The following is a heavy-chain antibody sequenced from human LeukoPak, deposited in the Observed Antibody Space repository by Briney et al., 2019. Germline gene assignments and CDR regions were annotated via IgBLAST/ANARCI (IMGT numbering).Heavy chain of an antibody. V-gene: IGHV1-2*02. CDR1: GYTFTGYY. CDR3: ARERNWNRMGSAFDI. D-gene: IGHD1-20*01. J-gene: IGHJ3*02. Sequence: VASVKVSCKASGYTFTGYYMHWVRQAPGQGLEWMGWINPNSGGTNYAQKFQGRVTMTRDTSISTAYMELSRLRSDDTAVYYCARERNWNRMGSAFDIWGQGTMVTVSS. CDR2: INPNSGGT.